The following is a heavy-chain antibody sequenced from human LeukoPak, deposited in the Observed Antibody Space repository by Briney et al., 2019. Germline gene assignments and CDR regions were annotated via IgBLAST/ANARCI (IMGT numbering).Heavy chain of an antibody. J-gene: IGHJ4*02. CDR3: ARGHSSGWPLFDY. V-gene: IGHV4-61*09. Sequence: SETLSLTCTVSGGSISSGSYYWTWIRQLAGKGLEWIGHVFRSGSTDYNPSLKSRVTISVDTSKNQFSLKLTSVTAADTAVYYCARGHSSGWPLFDYWGQGTLVTVSS. CDR1: GGSISSGSYY. CDR2: VFRSGST. D-gene: IGHD6-19*01.